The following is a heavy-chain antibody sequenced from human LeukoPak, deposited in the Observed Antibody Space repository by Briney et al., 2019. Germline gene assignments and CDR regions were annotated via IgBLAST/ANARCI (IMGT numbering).Heavy chain of an antibody. V-gene: IGHV1-69*04. CDR3: ARDLNGYTYRIPAVGYFDY. J-gene: IGHJ4*02. CDR2: IIPILDIV. Sequence: ASVKLSCKASGGTFSSYASSCVRQAPGQRLEWGLRIIPILDIVNYAQKFQGRVPITADKSTRTAYMELRSLRSEDTAVYYCARDLNGYTYRIPAVGYFDYWGQGTLVTVSS. D-gene: IGHD5-18*01. CDR1: GGTFSSYA.